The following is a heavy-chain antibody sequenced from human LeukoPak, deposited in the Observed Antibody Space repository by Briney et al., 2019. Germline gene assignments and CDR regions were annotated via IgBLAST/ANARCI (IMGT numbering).Heavy chain of an antibody. CDR3: AREGTPDNFDSSGYYGFED. V-gene: IGHV4-34*01. CDR1: GGSFRGYY. D-gene: IGHD3-22*01. CDR2: INHSGST. J-gene: IGHJ4*02. Sequence: SETLSLTCAVNGGSFRGYYWSWIRQSPGKGVEWIGEINHSGSTNYNPSPKSRVTMSVDTSKNQFSLKLSSVTAAETAVYYCAREGTPDNFDSSGYYGFEDWGQGTLVTVSS.